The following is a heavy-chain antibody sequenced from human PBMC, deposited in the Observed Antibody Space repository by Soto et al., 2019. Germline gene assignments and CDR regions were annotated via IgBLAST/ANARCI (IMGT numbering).Heavy chain of an antibody. CDR2: ISSSSSYI. CDR1: GFTFSSYS. V-gene: IGHV3-21*01. CDR3: ARDLQDYYYGMAV. D-gene: IGHD4-4*01. Sequence: GGSLRLSCAASGFTFSSYSMNWVRQAPGKGLEWVSSISSSSSYIYYADSVKGRFTISRDNAKNSLYLQMNSLRAEDTAVYYCARDLQDYYYGMAVWGQGTTVTVPS. J-gene: IGHJ6*02.